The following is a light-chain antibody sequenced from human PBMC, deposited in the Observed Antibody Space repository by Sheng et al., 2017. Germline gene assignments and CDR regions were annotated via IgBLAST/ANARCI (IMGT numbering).Light chain of an antibody. CDR3: QHYNNWPLT. CDR1: QSVSSN. J-gene: IGKJ4*01. V-gene: IGKV3-15*01. CDR2: GAS. Sequence: EIVMTQSPVTLSVSPGERATLSCRASQSVSSNVAWYQQRPGQAPRLLIYGASTRATGVPARFSGSGSGTEFTLTISSLQSEDFAAYYCQHYNNWPLTFGGGTKVEIK.